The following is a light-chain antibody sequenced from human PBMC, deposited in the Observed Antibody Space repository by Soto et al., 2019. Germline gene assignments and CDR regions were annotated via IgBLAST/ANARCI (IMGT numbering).Light chain of an antibody. Sequence: DIQMTQSPSTLSASVGDTVTITCRASQSFNNWLAWYQQKPGKAPKFLIYKASTLESGVPSRFSGSGSGTEFTLTLISMQPDDFATYYCQQYTSYSWTFGPGTKVEIK. CDR3: QQYTSYSWT. CDR1: QSFNNW. V-gene: IGKV1-5*03. J-gene: IGKJ1*01. CDR2: KAS.